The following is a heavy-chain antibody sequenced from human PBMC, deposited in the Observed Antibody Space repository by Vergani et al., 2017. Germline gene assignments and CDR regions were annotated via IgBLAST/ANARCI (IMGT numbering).Heavy chain of an antibody. CDR1: GGSISSGSYY. V-gene: IGHV4-61*02. Sequence: QVQLQESGPGLVKPSQTLSLTCTVSGGSISSGSYYWSWIRQPAGKGLEWIGRIYTSGSPNYNPSLKSRVTRSVDTSKNQFSLKLSSVTAADTAVYYCARVRIQLWXFDYWGQGTLVTVSS. CDR2: IYTSGSP. CDR3: ARVRIQLWXFDY. J-gene: IGHJ4*02. D-gene: IGHD5-18*01.